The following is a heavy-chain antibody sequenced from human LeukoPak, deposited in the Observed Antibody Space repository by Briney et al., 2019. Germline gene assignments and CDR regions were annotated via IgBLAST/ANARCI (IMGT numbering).Heavy chain of an antibody. CDR1: GFTFRSYW. J-gene: IGHJ4*02. CDR2: IKQDGGEK. V-gene: IGHV3-7*01. D-gene: IGHD1-26*01. CDR3: ARDSGWYRGGSNY. Sequence: GGSLRLSCAASGFTFRSYWMSWVRQAPGKGLEWVANIKQDGGEKYYVDSVKGRFTISRDNAKNSLYLQMNSLRAEDTAVYYCARDSGWYRGGSNYWGQGTLVTVSS.